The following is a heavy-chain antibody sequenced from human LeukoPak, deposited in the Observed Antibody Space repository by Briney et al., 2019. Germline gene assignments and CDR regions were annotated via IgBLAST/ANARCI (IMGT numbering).Heavy chain of an antibody. CDR1: GFTFSSYA. CDR3: VKIVMAGGYFDY. CDR2: ISSNGATT. D-gene: IGHD3-16*01. Sequence: GGSLRLSCSASGFTFSSYAMHWVRQAPGKGLEYVSAISSNGATTYYADSVKGRFTISGDNSKNTLYFQMSSLRPEDTAVYYCVKIVMAGGYFDYWGQGTLVTVSS. V-gene: IGHV3-64*05. J-gene: IGHJ4*02.